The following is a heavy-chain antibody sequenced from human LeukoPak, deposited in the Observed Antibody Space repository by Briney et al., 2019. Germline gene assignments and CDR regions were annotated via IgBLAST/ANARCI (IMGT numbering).Heavy chain of an antibody. CDR3: ARVGDFALKD. CDR1: GGSISSYY. J-gene: IGHJ4*02. Sequence: SETLSLTCTVSGGSISSYYWSWIRRAPGKGLEWIGYVYYSGTTNYNPSLKSRVSISVDTSKNQFSLKLTSVTAADTAVYYCARVGDFALKDWGQGTLVTVSS. D-gene: IGHD3-16*01. CDR2: VYYSGTT. V-gene: IGHV4-59*12.